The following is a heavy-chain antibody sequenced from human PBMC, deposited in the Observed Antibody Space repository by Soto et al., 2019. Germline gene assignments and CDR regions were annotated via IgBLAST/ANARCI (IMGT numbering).Heavy chain of an antibody. J-gene: IGHJ4*02. Sequence: EVQLLESGGGLVQPGGSLRLSCAASGFTFSSYAMNWVRQAPGKGLEWVSVISGSDASTYYSDSVKGRFTIARDNSKNTLILQMNSLRAADTAVYYCARRRSSWYFDYWGEGTMVTVSS. V-gene: IGHV3-23*01. D-gene: IGHD6-13*01. CDR3: ARRRSSWYFDY. CDR1: GFTFSSYA. CDR2: ISGSDAST.